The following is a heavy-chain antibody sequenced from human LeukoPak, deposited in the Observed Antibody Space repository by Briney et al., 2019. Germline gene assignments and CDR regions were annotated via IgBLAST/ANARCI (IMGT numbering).Heavy chain of an antibody. V-gene: IGHV1-3*03. CDR3: ASLRRGSGWYRAAFDI. CDR2: INTGNGNT. CDR1: GYTSTSYT. Sequence: ASVKVSCKASGYTSTSYTMHWVRQAPGQRLEWMGWINTGNGNTKYSQEFQGRVTITRDTSASTAYMELSSLRSEDTAVYYCASLRRGSGWYRAAFDIWGQGTMVTVSS. D-gene: IGHD6-19*01. J-gene: IGHJ3*02.